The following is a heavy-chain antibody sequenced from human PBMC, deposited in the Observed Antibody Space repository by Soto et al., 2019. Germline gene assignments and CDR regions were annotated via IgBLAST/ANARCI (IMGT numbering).Heavy chain of an antibody. CDR1: GFTFNTYA. J-gene: IGHJ5*02. CDR3: AKGAYSSVCRWFDP. D-gene: IGHD6-25*01. CDR2: ITGNSAAT. V-gene: IGHV3-23*01. Sequence: PGGSLRLSCAASGFTFNTYAVTWVRQAPGKGLEWVSAITGNSAATNYADSVKGRFTISRDNSKDTLYLQMNSLRAEDTALYYCAKGAYSSVCRWFDPWGQGTLVTVSS.